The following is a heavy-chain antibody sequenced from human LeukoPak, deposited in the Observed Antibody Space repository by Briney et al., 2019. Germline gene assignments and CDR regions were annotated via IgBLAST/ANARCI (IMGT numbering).Heavy chain of an antibody. Sequence: GGSLRLSCTASGFTFNSYSMNWVRQAPGKGLEWVSSISSSSSYIYYADSVKGRFTISRDNAKNSLYLQMNSLRAEDTAVYYCARDYYYDSSGYPPDIWGQGTMVTVSS. CDR1: GFTFNSYS. V-gene: IGHV3-21*01. CDR3: ARDYYYDSSGYPPDI. CDR2: ISSSSSYI. D-gene: IGHD3-22*01. J-gene: IGHJ3*02.